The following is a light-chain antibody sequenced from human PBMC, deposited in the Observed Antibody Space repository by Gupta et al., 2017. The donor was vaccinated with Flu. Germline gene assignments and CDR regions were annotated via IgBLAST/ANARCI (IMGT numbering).Light chain of an antibody. CDR1: QGISSY. CDR2: AAS. V-gene: IGKV1-8*01. J-gene: IGKJ1*01. CDR3: QQYYSYPSL. Sequence: AIRMTQSPSSFSASTGDRVTITCRASQGISSYLAWYQQKPGKAPKLLIYAASTLQSGVPSRFSGSVSGTDFTLTISCLQSEDFATYYCQQYYSYPSLFGQGTKVEIK.